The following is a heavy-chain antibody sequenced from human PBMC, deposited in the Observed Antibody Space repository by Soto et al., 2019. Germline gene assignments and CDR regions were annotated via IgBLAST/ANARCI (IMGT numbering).Heavy chain of an antibody. J-gene: IGHJ6*02. Sequence: GGSLRLSCAASGFTFSSYAMSWVRQAPGKGLEWVSAISGSGGSTYYADSVKGRFTISRDNSKNTLYVQMNSLRAEDTAVYYCAKGRRFGDLYQLYGMDVWGQGTTVTVSS. CDR3: AKGRRFGDLYQLYGMDV. CDR1: GFTFSSYA. V-gene: IGHV3-23*01. D-gene: IGHD3-10*01. CDR2: ISGSGGST.